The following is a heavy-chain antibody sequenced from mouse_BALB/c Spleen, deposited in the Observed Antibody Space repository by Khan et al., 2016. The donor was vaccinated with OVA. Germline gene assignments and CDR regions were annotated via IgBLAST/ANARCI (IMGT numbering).Heavy chain of an antibody. Sequence: QVRLQQSGPGLVAPSQSLSITCTVSGFSLSRYNIHWVRQPPGKGLEWLGMIWGGGGTDYNSTLKSRLSIRKDNSKSQVFLKMNSLQTDDTAMYYCARAYCRYDGYYAMDYWGQGTPVTVSS. CDR1: GFSLSRYN. CDR3: ARAYCRYDGYYAMDY. CDR2: IWGGGGT. J-gene: IGHJ4*01. V-gene: IGHV2-6-4*01. D-gene: IGHD2-14*01.